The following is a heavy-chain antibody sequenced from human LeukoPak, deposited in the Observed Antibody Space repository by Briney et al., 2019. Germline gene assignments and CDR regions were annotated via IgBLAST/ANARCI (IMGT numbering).Heavy chain of an antibody. CDR1: GYTLTSYA. D-gene: IGHD3-9*01. V-gene: IGHV1-3*01. CDR3: ATVYYDILTGYYVDY. CDR2: INAGNGNT. Sequence: ASVKVSCKASGYTLTSYAMHWVRQAPGQRLEWMGWINAGNGNTKYSQKFQGRVTITRDTSASTAYMELSSLRSEDTAVYYCATVYYDILTGYYVDYWGQGTLVTVSS. J-gene: IGHJ4*02.